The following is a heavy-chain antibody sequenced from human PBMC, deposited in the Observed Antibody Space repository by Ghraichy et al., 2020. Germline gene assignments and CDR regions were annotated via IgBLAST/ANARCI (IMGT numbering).Heavy chain of an antibody. V-gene: IGHV3-33*01. CDR2: IWYDGSNK. D-gene: IGHD1-1*01. J-gene: IGHJ1*01. Sequence: GGSLRLSCAASGFTFSSYGMHWVRQAPGKGLEWVAVIWYDGSNKYYADSVKGRFTISRDNSKNTLYLQMNSLRAEDTAVYYCARDPGQKWRNDEYFQHWGQGTLVTVSS. CDR1: GFTFSSYG. CDR3: ARDPGQKWRNDEYFQH.